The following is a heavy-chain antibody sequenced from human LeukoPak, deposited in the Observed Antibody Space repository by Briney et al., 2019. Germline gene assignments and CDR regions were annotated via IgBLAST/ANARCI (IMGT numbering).Heavy chain of an antibody. D-gene: IGHD6-19*01. J-gene: IGHJ4*02. CDR1: GFTFSSYA. Sequence: GGSLRLSCAASGFTFSSYAMSWVRQAPGKGLEWVSAISGSGDSTYYADSVKGLFTISRDNYKNTLYLQMNSLRAEDTAVYYCASTFIAVAGSEPDYWGQGTLVTVSS. CDR2: ISGSGDST. CDR3: ASTFIAVAGSEPDY. V-gene: IGHV3-23*01.